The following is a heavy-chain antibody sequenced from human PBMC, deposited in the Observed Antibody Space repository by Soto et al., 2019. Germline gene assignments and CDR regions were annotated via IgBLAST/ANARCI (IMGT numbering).Heavy chain of an antibody. CDR1: GFTFSSYG. D-gene: IGHD2-8*01. J-gene: IGHJ6*02. V-gene: IGHV3-33*01. Sequence: GGSLRLSCAASGFTFSSYGMHWVRQAPGKGLEWVAVIWYDGSNKYYADSVKGRFTISRDNSKNTLYLQMNSLRAEDTAVYYCARADIVLMVYAIRSHGVDYGMDVWGQGTTVTVSS. CDR2: IWYDGSNK. CDR3: ARADIVLMVYAIRSHGVDYGMDV.